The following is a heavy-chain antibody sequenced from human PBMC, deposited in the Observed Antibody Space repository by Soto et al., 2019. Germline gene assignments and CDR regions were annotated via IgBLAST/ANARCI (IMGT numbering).Heavy chain of an antibody. CDR2: MNPNSGNT. Sequence: QVQLVQSGAEVKKPGASVKVSCKASGYTFTNYDINWVRQATGQGLVWMGWMNPNSGNTGYTQKFQGRVTMTRNTSTSPAYIELSSLRFEDPAVYYCASSFQGGDVSGYWGQGTRVTVSS. V-gene: IGHV1-8*01. CDR1: GYTFTNYD. J-gene: IGHJ4*02. D-gene: IGHD2-21*02. CDR3: ASSFQGGDVSGY.